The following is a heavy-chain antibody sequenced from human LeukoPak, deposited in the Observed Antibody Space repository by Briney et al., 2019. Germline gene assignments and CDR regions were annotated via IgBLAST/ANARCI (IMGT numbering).Heavy chain of an antibody. Sequence: SETLSLTCTVSGGSISSYYWSWIRQPPGKGLEWIGYIYYSGSTNYNPSLKSRVTISVDTSKNQFSLKLSSVTAADTAVYCCAREGDYFDYWGQGTLVTVSS. CDR1: GGSISSYY. J-gene: IGHJ4*02. V-gene: IGHV4-59*01. D-gene: IGHD3-16*01. CDR2: IYYSGST. CDR3: AREGDYFDY.